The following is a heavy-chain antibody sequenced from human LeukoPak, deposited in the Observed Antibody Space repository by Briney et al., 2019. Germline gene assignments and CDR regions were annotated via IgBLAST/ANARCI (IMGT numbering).Heavy chain of an antibody. CDR1: GYXFTSYW. V-gene: IGHV5-51*01. Sequence: PGESLKISCNASGYXFTSYWIGWVRQMPGKGLECMGIIHPGDSETRYSPSFQGQVTISADKSISTAYLQWSGLKASDTAMYYCARRLGATQPYFDFWGQGALVTVSS. J-gene: IGHJ4*02. D-gene: IGHD1-26*01. CDR2: IHPGDSET. CDR3: ARRLGATQPYFDF.